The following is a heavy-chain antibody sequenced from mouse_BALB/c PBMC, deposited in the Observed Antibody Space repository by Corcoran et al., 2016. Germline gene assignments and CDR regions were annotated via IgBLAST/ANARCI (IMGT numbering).Heavy chain of an antibody. Sequence: QIQLVQSGPELKKPGETVKSSGKASGCTFTNSGMNWVKQVPGKGLKRMGRINTYTGEPTYADDFKGRFAFSLDTSASTAYLQINNLKNEDTATYFCAREPRAMDYWGQGTSVTVSS. CDR2: INTYTGEP. CDR3: AREPRAMDY. CDR1: GCTFTNSG. J-gene: IGHJ4*01. V-gene: IGHV9-3-1*01.